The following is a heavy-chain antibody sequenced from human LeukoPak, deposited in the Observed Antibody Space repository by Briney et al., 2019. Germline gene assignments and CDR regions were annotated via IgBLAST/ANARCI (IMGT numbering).Heavy chain of an antibody. Sequence: ASVKVSCKASGYTFTSYYMHWVRQAPGQGLGWMGIINPSGGSTSYAQKFQGRVTMTRDTSTSTVYMELSSLRSEDTAVYYRAGGPELLWFGELLYRKGQLYGMDAWGQGTTVTVSS. J-gene: IGHJ6*02. V-gene: IGHV1-46*01. CDR1: GYTFTSYY. CDR2: INPSGGST. D-gene: IGHD3-10*01. CDR3: AGGPELLWFGELLYRKGQLYGMDA.